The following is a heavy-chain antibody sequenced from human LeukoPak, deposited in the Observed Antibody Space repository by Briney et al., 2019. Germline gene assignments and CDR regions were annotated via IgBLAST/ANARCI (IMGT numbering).Heavy chain of an antibody. J-gene: IGHJ4*02. CDR3: ARGGSGDYNY. V-gene: IGHV3-48*03. CDR2: ISSSGGTI. D-gene: IGHD4-17*01. Sequence: GSPRLSCAASGFTFSNYEMNWVRQAPGKGLEWVSCISSSGGTIYYADSVKGRFTISRDKAKNSLCLQMNSLRAKDTAVYYCARGGSGDYNYWGQGTLVTVSS. CDR1: GFTFSNYE.